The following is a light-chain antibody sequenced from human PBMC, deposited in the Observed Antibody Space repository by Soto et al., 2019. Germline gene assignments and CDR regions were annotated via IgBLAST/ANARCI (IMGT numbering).Light chain of an antibody. Sequence: QPVLTQPPSASGTPGQRVTISCSGSSSNIGINTVNWYQQLPGTAPKLLIYSNNQRPSGVPDRFSGSKSGTAASLAISGLQSEDEADYYCAAWDDSLSGHVVFGGGTKLTVL. CDR2: SNN. J-gene: IGLJ2*01. V-gene: IGLV1-44*01. CDR3: AAWDDSLSGHVV. CDR1: SSNIGINT.